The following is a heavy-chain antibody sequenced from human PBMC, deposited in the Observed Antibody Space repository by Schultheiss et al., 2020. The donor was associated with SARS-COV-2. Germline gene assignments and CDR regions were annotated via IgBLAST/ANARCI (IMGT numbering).Heavy chain of an antibody. Sequence: GGSLRLSCAASGFTFSSYAMHWVRQAPGKGLEWVAVISYDGSNKYYADSVKGRFTISRDNSKNTLYLQMNSLRAEDTAVYYCAKGNGYSSGWYDVGAFDIWGQGTMVTVSS. CDR3: AKGNGYSSGWYDVGAFDI. CDR2: ISYDGSNK. J-gene: IGHJ3*02. D-gene: IGHD6-19*01. V-gene: IGHV3-30-3*01. CDR1: GFTFSSYA.